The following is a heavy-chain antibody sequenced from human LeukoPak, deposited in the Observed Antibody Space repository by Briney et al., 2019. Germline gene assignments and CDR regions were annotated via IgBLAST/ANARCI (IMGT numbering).Heavy chain of an antibody. J-gene: IGHJ5*02. D-gene: IGHD3-10*01. CDR3: ARVTFRGSGNIPFDP. CDR2: IYYSGST. Sequence: SETLSLTCTVSGGSISSYYWSWIRQPPGKGLEWIGYIYYSGSTNYNPSLKSRVTISVDTSKNKFSLKLSSVTAADTAVYYCARVTFRGSGNIPFDPWGQGTLVTVPS. V-gene: IGHV4-59*01. CDR1: GGSISSYY.